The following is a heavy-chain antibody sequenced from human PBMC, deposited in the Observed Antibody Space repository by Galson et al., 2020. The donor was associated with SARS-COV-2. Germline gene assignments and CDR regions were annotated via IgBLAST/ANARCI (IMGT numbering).Heavy chain of an antibody. CDR1: GFTFSSYS. CDR2: ISDSGVNT. J-gene: IGHJ5*02. CDR3: AKDIRSRGSYGWFDP. D-gene: IGHD3-10*01. Sequence: GSLRLSCTASGFTFSSYSMGWVRQAPGKGPQWVSSISDSGVNTYYADSVKGRFTVSRDNFKKTLYLQMDSLRAEDSALYYCAKDIRSRGSYGWFDPWGQGALVTVSS. V-gene: IGHV3-23*01.